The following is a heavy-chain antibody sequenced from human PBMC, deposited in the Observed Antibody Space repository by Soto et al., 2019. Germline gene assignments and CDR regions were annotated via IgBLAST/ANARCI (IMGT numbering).Heavy chain of an antibody. CDR3: SRDGATSGYSYGYFDY. D-gene: IGHD5-18*01. V-gene: IGHV3-30-3*01. CDR1: GFTFSRYA. J-gene: IGHJ4*02. CDR2: ISYDGSNK. Sequence: GGSLRLSCEASGFTFSRYAMHWVRQAPGKGLEWVAVISYDGSNKYYAESVKGRFTISRDNSKNTLYLQMNILRAEDTAVYYCSRDGATSGYSYGYFDYWGQGTLVTVSS.